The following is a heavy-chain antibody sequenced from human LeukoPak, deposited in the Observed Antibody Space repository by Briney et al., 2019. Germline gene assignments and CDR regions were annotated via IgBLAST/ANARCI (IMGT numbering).Heavy chain of an antibody. Sequence: SVKVSCKASGGTFSSYAISWVRQAPGQGLEWMGGIIPIFGTANYAQKFQGRVTMTTDTSTSTAYMELSSLRSEDTAVYYCARDKDVVVVADADGMDVWGQGTTVTVSS. CDR1: GGTFSSYA. CDR3: ARDKDVVVVADADGMDV. D-gene: IGHD2-15*01. J-gene: IGHJ6*02. CDR2: IIPIFGTA. V-gene: IGHV1-69*05.